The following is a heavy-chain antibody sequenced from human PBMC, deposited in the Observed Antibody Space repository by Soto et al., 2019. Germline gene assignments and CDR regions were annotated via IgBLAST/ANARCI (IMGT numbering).Heavy chain of an antibody. V-gene: IGHV1-18*01. CDR2: ISAYNGNT. CDR3: ARDLSDYDFWSGYPTYDY. J-gene: IGHJ4*02. D-gene: IGHD3-3*01. Sequence: QVQLVQSGAEVKKPGASVKVSCKASGYTFTSYGISWVRQAPGQGLERMGWISAYNGNTNYAQKLQGRVTMTTDTSTSTAYMELRSLRSDDTAVYYCARDLSDYDFWSGYPTYDYWGQGTLVTVSS. CDR1: GYTFTSYG.